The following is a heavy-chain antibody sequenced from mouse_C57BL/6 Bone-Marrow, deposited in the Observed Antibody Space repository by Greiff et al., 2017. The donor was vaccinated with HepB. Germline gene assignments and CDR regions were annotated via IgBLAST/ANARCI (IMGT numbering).Heavy chain of an antibody. D-gene: IGHD1-1*01. CDR1: GYSFTAYN. J-gene: IGHJ2*01. V-gene: IGHV1-39*01. CDR2: FNPNYGTT. CDR3: AIADDI. Sequence: EVQLQESGPELVKPGASVKISCKASGYSFTAYNMNWVKQSNGKSLEWIGAFNPNYGTTSYNQKFKGKATLTVDQSSSTAYVQLNILTSEYSAVYYCAIADDIWGQGTTLTVSS.